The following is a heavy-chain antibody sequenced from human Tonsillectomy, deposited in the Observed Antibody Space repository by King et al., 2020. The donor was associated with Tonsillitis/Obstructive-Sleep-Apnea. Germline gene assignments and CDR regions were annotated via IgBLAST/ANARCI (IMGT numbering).Heavy chain of an antibody. Sequence: TLKESGPVLVKPTETLTLTCTVSGFSLTNARMGVSWIRQPPGKALEWLAHIFSNDEKSYSTSLKSRLTISKDTSKSQVVLTLTNMDPVDTATYYCARMTHDYGDDNWFDPWGQGTLVTVSS. CDR1: GFSLTNARMG. CDR2: IFSNDEK. V-gene: IGHV2-26*01. D-gene: IGHD4-17*01. CDR3: ARMTHDYGDDNWFDP. J-gene: IGHJ5*02.